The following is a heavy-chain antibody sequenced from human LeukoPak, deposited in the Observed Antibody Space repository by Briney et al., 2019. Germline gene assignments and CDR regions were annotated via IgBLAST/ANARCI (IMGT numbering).Heavy chain of an antibody. D-gene: IGHD3-10*01. V-gene: IGHV3-33*01. CDR3: ARNSGGRRYYFTE. CDR2: IYTDGSTK. Sequence: GGSLRLSCAASGFIFSNSGMHWVRQAPGKGLEWVTVIYTDGSTKYYADSVKGRFTISRDNSQNTLYLQMDSLRAEDTAVYYCARNSGGRRYYFTEWGQGTLVTVSS. CDR1: GFIFSNSG. J-gene: IGHJ4*02.